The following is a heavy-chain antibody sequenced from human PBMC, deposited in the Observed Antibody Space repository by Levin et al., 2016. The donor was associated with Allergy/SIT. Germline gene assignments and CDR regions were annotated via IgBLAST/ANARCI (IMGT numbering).Heavy chain of an antibody. CDR3: ARSPLGDSGIIGYFQH. CDR2: INTGKGNT. Sequence: ASVKVSCKASGYTFSNHAIHWVRQAPGQGLEWMGWINTGKGNTKYSPNLQGRVTITRDTSASTVYMELSSLRSEDTAVYYCARSPLGDSGIIGYFQHWGQGTLVSVSS. CDR1: GYTFSNHA. V-gene: IGHV1-3*04. J-gene: IGHJ1*01. D-gene: IGHD2-21*02.